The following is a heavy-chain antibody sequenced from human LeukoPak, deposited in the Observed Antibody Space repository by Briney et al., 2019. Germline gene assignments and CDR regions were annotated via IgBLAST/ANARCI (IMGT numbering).Heavy chain of an antibody. CDR3: AKADIVVVVAATWDY. V-gene: IGHV3-23*01. CDR2: ISGSGGGT. CDR1: GFXFSSYA. D-gene: IGHD2-15*01. Sequence: PRGSLRLSCAASGFXFSSYAISWVRQAPGKGLEWVSAISGSGGGTYYADSVKGRFTISRDNSKNTLYLQMNSLRAEDTAVYYCAKADIVVVVAATWDYWGQGTLVTVSS. J-gene: IGHJ4*02.